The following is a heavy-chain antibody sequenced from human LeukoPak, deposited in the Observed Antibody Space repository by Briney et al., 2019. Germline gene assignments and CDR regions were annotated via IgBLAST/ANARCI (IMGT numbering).Heavy chain of an antibody. D-gene: IGHD5-12*01. CDR1: GFTFSNYE. J-gene: IGHJ4*02. CDR3: ARVVARLYYFDY. CDR2: ISSHGLTR. Sequence: GGSLRLSCAASGFTFSNYEMNWVRQVPGKGLEWVSYISSHGLTRYYADSVKGRFTISRDDAKNSLYLQMNSLRAEDTAVYYCARVVARLYYFDYWGQGTLVTVSS. V-gene: IGHV3-48*03.